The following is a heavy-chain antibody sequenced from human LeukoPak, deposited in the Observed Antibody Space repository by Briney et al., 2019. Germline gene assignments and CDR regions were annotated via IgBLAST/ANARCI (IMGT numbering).Heavy chain of an antibody. V-gene: IGHV3-33*01. CDR3: ARELRITIFGVVIKPPFYYYGMDV. D-gene: IGHD3-3*01. CDR2: IWYDGSNK. Sequence: QPGRSLRLSCAASGFTFSSYGMHWVRQAPGKGLEWVAVIWYDGSNKYYADSVKGRFTISRDNSKNTLYLQMNSLRAEDTAVYYCARELRITIFGVVIKPPFYYYGMDVWGQGTTVTVSS. CDR1: GFTFSSYG. J-gene: IGHJ6*02.